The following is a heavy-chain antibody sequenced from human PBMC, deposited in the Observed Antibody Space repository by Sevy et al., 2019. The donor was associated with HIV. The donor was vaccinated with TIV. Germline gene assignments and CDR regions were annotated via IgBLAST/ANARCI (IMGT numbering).Heavy chain of an antibody. J-gene: IGHJ3*02. CDR1: GGTFSSYA. CDR3: ARQKKGDFWSGSHDAFDI. V-gene: IGHV1-69*06. Sequence: ASVKVSCKASGGTFSSYAISWVRQAPGQGLEWMGGIIPIFGTANYAQKFQGRVTITADKSTSTANMELSSLRSEDTAVYYCARQKKGDFWSGSHDAFDIWGQGTMVTVSS. CDR2: IIPIFGTA. D-gene: IGHD3-3*01.